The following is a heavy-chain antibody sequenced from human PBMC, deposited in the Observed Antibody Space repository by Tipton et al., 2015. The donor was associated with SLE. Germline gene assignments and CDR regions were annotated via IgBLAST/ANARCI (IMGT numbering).Heavy chain of an antibody. CDR3: ARDSWGGSYDFDC. V-gene: IGHV4-34*01. Sequence: TLSLTCAVYGASFTADYWSWIRQPPGKGLEWIASLSYGGRRYSNPSLESRVTISVDTSKNQFSLKLRSVTAADTAVYYCARDSWGGSYDFDCWGQGTLVTVSS. CDR2: LSYGGRR. CDR1: GASFTADY. J-gene: IGHJ4*02. D-gene: IGHD1-26*01.